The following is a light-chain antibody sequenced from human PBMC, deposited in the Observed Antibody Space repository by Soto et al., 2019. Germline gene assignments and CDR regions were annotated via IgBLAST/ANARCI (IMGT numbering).Light chain of an antibody. CDR2: GAS. CDR1: QSISSS. Sequence: EVVMTQSPATLSVSPGERATLSCRASQSISSSLAWYRQKPGQAPRLLIYGASTRDTGIPARFSGSVSVTDFTLTIFSLQSEDFVVYYCQQYNIWPPLTFGGGTKVDIK. V-gene: IGKV3-15*01. CDR3: QQYNIWPPLT. J-gene: IGKJ4*01.